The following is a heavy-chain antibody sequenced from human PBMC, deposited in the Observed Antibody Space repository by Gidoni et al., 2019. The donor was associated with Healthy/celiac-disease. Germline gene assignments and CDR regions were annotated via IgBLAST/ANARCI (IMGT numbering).Heavy chain of an antibody. D-gene: IGHD3-16*02. V-gene: IGHV4-34*01. CDR3: ARKFLYYDYVWGSYRPYYFDY. J-gene: IGHJ4*02. CDR2: FNHSGST. CDR1: VGSFSGYY. Sequence: QVQLQQWGSGLLKPSETLSLTCAVYVGSFSGYYWSWFRQPPGKGLEWIGEFNHSGSTNYNPSLKSRVTISVDTSKNQSSLKLSSVTAADTAVYYCARKFLYYDYVWGSYRPYYFDYWGQGTLVTVSS.